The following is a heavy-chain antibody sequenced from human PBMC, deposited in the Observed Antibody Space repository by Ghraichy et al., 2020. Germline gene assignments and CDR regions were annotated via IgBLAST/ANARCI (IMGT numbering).Heavy chain of an antibody. V-gene: IGHV3-23*01. CDR3: AKVASSGWWSLEPKYFDY. CDR2: ISGGGSTI. CDR1: GFTFSSYG. Sequence: GGSLRLSCAASGFTFSSYGMSWVRQAPGKGLEWVSAISGGGSTIYYADSVKGRFTISRDNSKTTLYLQMNGLRADDSAVYYCAKVASSGWWSLEPKYFDYWGQGSLVTVSS. J-gene: IGHJ4*02. D-gene: IGHD6-19*01.